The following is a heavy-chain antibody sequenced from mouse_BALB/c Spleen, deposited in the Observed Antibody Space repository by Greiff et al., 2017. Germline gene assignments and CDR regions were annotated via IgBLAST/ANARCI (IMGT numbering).Heavy chain of an antibody. CDR1: GFNIKDTY. D-gene: IGHD2-2*01. Sequence: VQLQQSGAELVKPGASVKLSCTASGFNIKDTYMHWVKQRPEQGLEWIGRIDPANGNTKYDPKFQGKATITADTSSNTAYLQLSSLTSEDTAVYYCARSAYGYDRVYWYFDVWGAGTTVTVSS. CDR2: IDPANGNT. V-gene: IGHV14-3*02. J-gene: IGHJ1*01. CDR3: ARSAYGYDRVYWYFDV.